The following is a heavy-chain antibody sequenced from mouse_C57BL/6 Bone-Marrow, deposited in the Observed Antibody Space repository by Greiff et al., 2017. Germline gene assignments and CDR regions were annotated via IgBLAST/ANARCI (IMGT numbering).Heavy chain of an antibody. CDR2: IDPENGDT. J-gene: IGHJ1*03. D-gene: IGHD1-1*01. CDR1: GFNIKDDY. CDR3: TKPIYYYGSSDGDV. Sequence: EVQLQQSGAELVRPGASVKLSCTASGFNIKDDYMHWVKQRPEQGLEWIGWIDPENGDTEYASKFQGKATITADTSSNTAYLQLSSLTSEDTAVYYCTKPIYYYGSSDGDVWGTGTTVTVSS. V-gene: IGHV14-4*01.